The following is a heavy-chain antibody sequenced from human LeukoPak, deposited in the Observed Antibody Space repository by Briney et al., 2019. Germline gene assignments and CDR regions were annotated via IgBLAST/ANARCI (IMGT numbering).Heavy chain of an antibody. CDR2: INPNSGGT. D-gene: IGHD5-24*01. J-gene: IGHJ3*02. CDR1: GYTFTGYY. V-gene: IGHV1-2*02. Sequence: ASVKVSCKASGYTFTGYYMHWVRQAPGQGLEWMGWINPNSGGTNYAQKFQGRVTMTRDTSISTAYMELSRLTSDDTAVYYCAGIVEMATSDAFDIWGQGTMVTVSS. CDR3: AGIVEMATSDAFDI.